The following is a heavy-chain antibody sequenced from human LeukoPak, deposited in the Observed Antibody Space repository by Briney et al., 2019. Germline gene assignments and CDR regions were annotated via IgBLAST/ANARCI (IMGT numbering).Heavy chain of an antibody. CDR1: GGSISSSSYY. D-gene: IGHD6-13*01. CDR2: IYYSGST. Sequence: SETLSLTCTVSGGSISSSSYYWGWLRQPPGTGLEWIGSIYYSGSTYYNPSLKSRVTISVDTSKNQFSLKLSSVTAADTAVYYCARHNSFGSSWYYFDYWGQGTLVTVSS. V-gene: IGHV4-39*01. J-gene: IGHJ4*02. CDR3: ARHNSFGSSWYYFDY.